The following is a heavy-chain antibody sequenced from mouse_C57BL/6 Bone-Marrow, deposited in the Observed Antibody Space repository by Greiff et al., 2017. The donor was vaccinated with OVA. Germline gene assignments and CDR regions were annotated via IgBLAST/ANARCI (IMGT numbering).Heavy chain of an antibody. CDR1: GFNIKDDY. V-gene: IGHV14-4*01. CDR3: TTADGDY. J-gene: IGHJ3*01. Sequence: EVQLQQSGAELVRPGASVKLSCTASGFNIKDDYMHWVKQRPEQGLEWIGWIDPENGDTEYASKFQGKATITADTSSNTAYLQLSSLTSEDTAVYYCTTADGDYWGQGTLVTVSA. CDR2: IDPENGDT.